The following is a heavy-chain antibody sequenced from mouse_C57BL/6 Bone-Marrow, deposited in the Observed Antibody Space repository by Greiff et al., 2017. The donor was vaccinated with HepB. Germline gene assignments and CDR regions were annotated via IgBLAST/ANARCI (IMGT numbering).Heavy chain of an antibody. D-gene: IGHD1-1*01. CDR3: ARLYHFDY. J-gene: IGHJ2*01. Sequence: EVHLVESGPELVKPGASVKISCKASGYSFTGYYMNWVKQSPEKSLEWIGEINPSTGGTTYNQKFKAKATLTVDKSSSTAYMQLKSLTSEDSAVYYCARLYHFDYWGQGTTLTVSS. CDR1: GYSFTGYY. V-gene: IGHV1-42*01. CDR2: INPSTGGT.